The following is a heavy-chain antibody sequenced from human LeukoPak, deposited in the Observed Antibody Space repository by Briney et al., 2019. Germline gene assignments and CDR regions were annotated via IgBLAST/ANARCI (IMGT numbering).Heavy chain of an antibody. V-gene: IGHV3-23*01. Sequence: PGGTLRLSCAAPGFTFSSYGMSWVRQAPGKGLEWVSAISGSGGSTYYADSVKGRFTISRDNSKNTLYLQMNSLRAEDTAVYYCAKEVEEEEPYFDYWGQGTLVTVSS. CDR1: GFTFSSYG. D-gene: IGHD1-26*01. CDR2: ISGSGGST. J-gene: IGHJ4*02. CDR3: AKEVEEEEPYFDY.